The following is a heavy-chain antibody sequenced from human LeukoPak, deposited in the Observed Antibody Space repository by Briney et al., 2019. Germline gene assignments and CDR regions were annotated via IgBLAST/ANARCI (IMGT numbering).Heavy chain of an antibody. CDR2: IDQDGSEK. CDR3: ARDYYSYSRGSWAFDI. D-gene: IGHD3-22*01. CDR1: AFTFSSYW. J-gene: IGHJ3*02. V-gene: IGHV3-7*03. Sequence: GGSLRLSCAASAFTFSSYWMSWVRQAPGNGLEWVANIDQDGSEKYYVESMKGRITISRDTANNSLYLQMNSLRAEDTAVYYCARDYYSYSRGSWAFDIWGQGTMVTVSS.